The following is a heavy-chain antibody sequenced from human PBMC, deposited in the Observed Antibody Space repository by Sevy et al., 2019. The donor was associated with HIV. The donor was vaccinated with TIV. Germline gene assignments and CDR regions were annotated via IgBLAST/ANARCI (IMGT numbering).Heavy chain of an antibody. Sequence: ASVKVSCKTFGYTFTSYGISWVRQAPGQGLEWMGWISTYNGDTNSAQKLQGRVTMTTDTSTSTAYMELRSLSSDDTAVYYCARAPSGSQGPGQYFHHWGQGTLVTVSS. CDR2: ISTYNGDT. CDR1: GYTFTSYG. CDR3: ARAPSGSQGPGQYFHH. V-gene: IGHV1-18*01. D-gene: IGHD1-26*01. J-gene: IGHJ1*01.